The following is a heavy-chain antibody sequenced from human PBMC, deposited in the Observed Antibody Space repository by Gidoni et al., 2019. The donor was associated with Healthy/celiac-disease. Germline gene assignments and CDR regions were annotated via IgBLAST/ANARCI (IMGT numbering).Heavy chain of an antibody. J-gene: IGHJ6*02. V-gene: IGHV1-69*04. D-gene: IGHD2-21*02. CDR2: IIPILGIA. CDR1: GGTFSSYA. Sequence: QVQLVQSGAEVKKPGSSVQVSCKASGGTFSSYAISWVRQAPGQGLEWMGRIIPILGIANYAQKFQGRVTITADKSTSTAYMELSSLRSEDTAVYYCASPLARRLPHAFYYGMDVWGQGTTVTVSS. CDR3: ASPLARRLPHAFYYGMDV.